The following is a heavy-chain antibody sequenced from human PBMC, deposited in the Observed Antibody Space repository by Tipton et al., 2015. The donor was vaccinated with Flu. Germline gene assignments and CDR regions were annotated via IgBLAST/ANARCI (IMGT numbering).Heavy chain of an antibody. V-gene: IGHV4-38-2*01. CDR2: IHRGGIT. Sequence: TLSLTCSVSGDSIGNGYYWGWIRQPPGKGLEWIATIHRGGITKYNPSLKSRATISVDTSKNQFYLEMRSVTAADMAVYYCARWDFSNYVSYPKNWFDRWGQGTLVTVSS. D-gene: IGHD4-11*01. CDR3: ARWDFSNYVSYPKNWFDR. J-gene: IGHJ5*02. CDR1: GDSIGNGYY.